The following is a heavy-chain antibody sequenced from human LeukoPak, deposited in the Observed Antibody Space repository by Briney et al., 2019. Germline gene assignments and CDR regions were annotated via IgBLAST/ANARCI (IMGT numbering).Heavy chain of an antibody. CDR1: GYTFTGYY. V-gene: IGHV1-2*02. CDR3: ARLCGGDCYSGLDY. D-gene: IGHD2-21*01. CDR2: INPHSGGT. Sequence: ASVKVSCKASGYTFTGYYMHWVRRAPGQGLEWMGWINPHSGGTDYAQKFQGRVTMTRDTSINTAYMELTRLRSDDTAVYHCARLCGGDCYSGLDYWGQGALVTVSS. J-gene: IGHJ4*02.